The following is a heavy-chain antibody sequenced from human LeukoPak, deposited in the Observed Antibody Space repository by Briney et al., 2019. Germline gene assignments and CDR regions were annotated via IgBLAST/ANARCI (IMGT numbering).Heavy chain of an antibody. D-gene: IGHD3-3*01. CDR1: GGTFSNYA. CDR2: MNPNSGNT. V-gene: IGHV1-8*03. Sequence: ASVKVSCKASGGTFSNYAISWVRQAPGQGLEWMGWMNPNSGNTGYAQKFQGRVTITRNTSISTAYMELSSLRSEDTAVYYCARGRLRIFGLEYMDVWGKGTTVTVSS. CDR3: ARGRLRIFGLEYMDV. J-gene: IGHJ6*03.